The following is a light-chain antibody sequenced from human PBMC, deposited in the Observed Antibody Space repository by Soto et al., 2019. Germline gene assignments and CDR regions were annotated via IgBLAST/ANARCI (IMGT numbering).Light chain of an antibody. CDR3: SSYTSSSTPHVV. V-gene: IGLV2-14*01. CDR1: SSDVGGYEY. CDR2: EVS. J-gene: IGLJ2*01. Sequence: QSVLTQPPSASGSPGQSVTISCTGSSSDVGGYEYVSWYQQHPGKAPKLIIYEVSNRPSGVSNRFSGSKSGNTASLTISGLQAEDEADYYCSSYTSSSTPHVVFGGGTKLTVL.